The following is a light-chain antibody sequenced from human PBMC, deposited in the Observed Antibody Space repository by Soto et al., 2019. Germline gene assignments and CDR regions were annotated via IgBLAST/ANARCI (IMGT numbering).Light chain of an antibody. CDR1: QGIGNA. CDR2: AAS. CDR3: QQSYSTPLT. Sequence: DIQMTQSPSSMSASVGGRVTISCRASQGIGNALGWYQQKPGKAPKLLIYAASSLQSGVPSRFSGSGSGTDFTLTISSLQPEDFATYYCQQSYSTPLTFGGGTKVDIK. J-gene: IGKJ4*01. V-gene: IGKV1-39*01.